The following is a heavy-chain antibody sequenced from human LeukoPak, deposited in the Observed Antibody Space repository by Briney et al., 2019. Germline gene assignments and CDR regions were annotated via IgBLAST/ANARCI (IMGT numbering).Heavy chain of an antibody. CDR3: ARQHYDILTGYYRYFDY. J-gene: IGHJ4*02. Sequence: SETLSLTCAVSGGSISSGGYSWSWIRQPPGKGLEWIGYIYHSGSTYYNPSLKSRVTISVDRSKNQFSLKLSSVTAADTAVYYCARQHYDILTGYYRYFDYWGQGTLVTVSS. CDR1: GGSISSGGYS. V-gene: IGHV4-30-2*01. CDR2: IYHSGST. D-gene: IGHD3-9*01.